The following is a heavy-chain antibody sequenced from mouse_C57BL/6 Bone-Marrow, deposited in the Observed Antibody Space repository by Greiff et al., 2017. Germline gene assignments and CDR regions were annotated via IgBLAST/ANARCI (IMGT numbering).Heavy chain of an antibody. CDR1: GYTFTSYW. D-gene: IGHD2-2*01. V-gene: IGHV1-64*01. J-gene: IGHJ2*01. CDR2: IHPNSGST. CDR3: EKIYYGYLYFDY. Sequence: QVQLQQPGAELVKPGASVKLSCKASGYTFTSYWMHWVKQRPGQGLEWIGMIHPNSGSTNYNEKFKSKATLTVDKSSSTAYMQLSSLTSEDSAVYYCEKIYYGYLYFDYWGQGTTLTVSS.